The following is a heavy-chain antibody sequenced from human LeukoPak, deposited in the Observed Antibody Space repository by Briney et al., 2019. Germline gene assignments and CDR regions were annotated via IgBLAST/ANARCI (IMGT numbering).Heavy chain of an antibody. CDR2: ISAYNGNT. CDR1: GYTFTSYG. CDR3: ASSIAAAGGFDY. Sequence: ASVKVSCKASGYTFTSYGISWVRRAPGQGLEWMGWISAYNGNTNYAQKLQGRVTMTTDTSTGTAYMELRSLRSDDTAVYYCASSIAAAGGFDYWGQGTLVTVSS. V-gene: IGHV1-18*01. D-gene: IGHD6-13*01. J-gene: IGHJ4*02.